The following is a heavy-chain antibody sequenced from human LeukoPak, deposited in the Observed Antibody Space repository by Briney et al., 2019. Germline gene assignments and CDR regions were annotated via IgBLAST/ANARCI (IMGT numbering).Heavy chain of an antibody. V-gene: IGHV3-23*01. CDR3: AKDLSRAVAADWFDP. J-gene: IGHJ5*02. CDR1: GFTFSNYD. D-gene: IGHD6-19*01. Sequence: GGSLRLSCAASGFTFSNYDMSWVRQAPGTGLEWVSSISDSGGSTYYADSVKGRFTISRDNSKNTLYLQMTNLRAADTAVYYCAKDLSRAVAADWFDPWDQGSLVTVSS. CDR2: ISDSGGST.